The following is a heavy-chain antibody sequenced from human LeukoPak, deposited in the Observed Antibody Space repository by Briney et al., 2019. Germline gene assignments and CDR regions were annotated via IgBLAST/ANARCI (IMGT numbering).Heavy chain of an antibody. CDR3: AHTTGYCSSTSCYRAFDI. D-gene: IGHD2-2*01. Sequence: SGPTLVKPTQTLTLTCTFSGFSLSTSGVGVGWIRQPPGKALEWLALIYWNDDKRYSPSLKSRLTITKDTSKNQVVLTMTNMDPVDTATYYCAHTTGYCSSTSCYRAFDIWGQGTMVTVSS. J-gene: IGHJ3*02. V-gene: IGHV2-5*01. CDR1: GFSLSTSGVG. CDR2: IYWNDDK.